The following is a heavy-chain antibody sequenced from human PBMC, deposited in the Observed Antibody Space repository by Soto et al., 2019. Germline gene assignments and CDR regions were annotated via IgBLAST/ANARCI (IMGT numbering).Heavy chain of an antibody. CDR3: ARGRHILTGYYRDLNYGMDV. CDR1: GGSIGGYY. J-gene: IGHJ6*02. D-gene: IGHD3-9*01. Sequence: PSETLSLTCSVSGGSIGGYYVSWIRQPPGKGLEWIGEINHSGSTNYNPSLKSRVTISVDTSKNQFSLKLSSVTAADTAVYYCARGRHILTGYYRDLNYGMDVWGQGTTVTVSS. CDR2: INHSGST. V-gene: IGHV4-34*01.